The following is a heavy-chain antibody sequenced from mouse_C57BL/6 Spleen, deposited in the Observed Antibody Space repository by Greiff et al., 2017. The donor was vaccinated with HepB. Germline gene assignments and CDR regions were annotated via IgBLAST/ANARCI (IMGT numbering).Heavy chain of an antibody. Sequence: EVKLVESGGGLVKPGGSLKLSCAASGFTFSDYGMHWVRQAPEKGLEWVAYISSGSSTIYYADTVKGRFTISRDNAKNTLFLQMTSLRSEDTAMYYCVYDYDGYFDYWGQGTTLTVSS. CDR2: ISSGSSTI. J-gene: IGHJ2*01. CDR3: VYDYDGYFDY. CDR1: GFTFSDYG. V-gene: IGHV5-17*01. D-gene: IGHD2-4*01.